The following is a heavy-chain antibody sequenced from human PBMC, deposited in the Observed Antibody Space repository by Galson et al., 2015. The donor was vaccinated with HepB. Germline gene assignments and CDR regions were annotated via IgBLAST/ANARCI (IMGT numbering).Heavy chain of an antibody. V-gene: IGHV3-30*03. D-gene: IGHD4-17*01. CDR2: ISYDGSNK. CDR3: ARDAHDYGVNYYYYGMDG. CDR1: GFTFSSFG. J-gene: IGHJ6*02. Sequence: SLRLSCAASGFTFSSFGMHWVRQAPGKGLEWVAVISYDGSNKYYADSVKGRFTISRDNSKNTLYLQMNSLRAEDTAVYYCARDAHDYGVNYYYYGMDGWGQGTTVTGSS.